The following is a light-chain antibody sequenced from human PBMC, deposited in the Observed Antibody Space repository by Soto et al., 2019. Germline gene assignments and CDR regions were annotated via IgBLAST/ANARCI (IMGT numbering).Light chain of an antibody. Sequence: EIVMTQSPPSLTVTPGEPASISCRSSQRLLHSNGNYFLDWYLQKPGQSPQLLIYLGFNRASGVRDRVSGSGAGTDFTLKISRGEAEDVGVYYCMQALQTPYTFGQGTRLEIK. V-gene: IGKV2-28*01. CDR3: MQALQTPYT. J-gene: IGKJ2*01. CDR1: QRLLHSNGNYF. CDR2: LGF.